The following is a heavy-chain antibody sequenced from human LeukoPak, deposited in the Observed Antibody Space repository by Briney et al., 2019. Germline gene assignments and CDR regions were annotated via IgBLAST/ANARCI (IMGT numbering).Heavy chain of an antibody. CDR3: ATLDYGGNSVPPHFDY. J-gene: IGHJ4*02. CDR1: GGSISSYY. CDR2: IYYSGST. D-gene: IGHD4-23*01. Sequence: PSETLSLTCTVSGGSISSYYWSWIRQPPGKGLEWIGYIYYSGSTNYNPSLKSRVTISVDTSKNQFSLKLSSVTAADTAVYYCATLDYGGNSVPPHFDYWGQGTLVTVSS. V-gene: IGHV4-59*01.